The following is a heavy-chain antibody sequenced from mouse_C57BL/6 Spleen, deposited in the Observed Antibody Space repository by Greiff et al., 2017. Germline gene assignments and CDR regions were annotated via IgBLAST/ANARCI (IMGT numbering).Heavy chain of an antibody. D-gene: IGHD2-2*01. CDR3: ARERDYYGYDGEFAY. Sequence: QVQLQQSGAELARPGASVKLSCKASGYTFTSYGISWVKQRTGQGLEWIGEIYPRSGNTYYNEKFKGKATLTADKSSSTAYMELRSLTSEDSAVYFCARERDYYGYDGEFAYWGQGTLVTVSA. CDR1: GYTFTSYG. CDR2: IYPRSGNT. J-gene: IGHJ3*01. V-gene: IGHV1-81*01.